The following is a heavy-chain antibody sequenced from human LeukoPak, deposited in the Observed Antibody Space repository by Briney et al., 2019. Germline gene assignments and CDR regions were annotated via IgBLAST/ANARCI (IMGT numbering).Heavy chain of an antibody. CDR2: IYYSGST. J-gene: IGHJ3*02. D-gene: IGHD3-9*01. CDR1: GGSISSYY. Sequence: KSSETLSLTCTVSGGSISSYYWSWIRQPPGKGLEWIGYIYYSGSTNYNPSLKSRVTISVDTSKNQFSLKLSSVTAADTAVYYCARGWVLTGYYLIDAFDIWGQGTMVTVSS. V-gene: IGHV4-59*01. CDR3: ARGWVLTGYYLIDAFDI.